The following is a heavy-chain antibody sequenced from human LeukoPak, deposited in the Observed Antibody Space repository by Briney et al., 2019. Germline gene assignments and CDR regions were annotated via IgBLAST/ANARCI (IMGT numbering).Heavy chain of an antibody. D-gene: IGHD1-14*01. V-gene: IGHV3-30*02. Sequence: GGSLRLSCAASGFTFSSYGMHWVRQAPGKGLEWVAFIRYDGSNKYYADSVKGRFTISRDSSKNTLYLRMNSLRAEDTAVYYCAKDSITPSSFAFDIWGQGTMVTVSS. CDR3: AKDSITPSSFAFDI. CDR2: IRYDGSNK. CDR1: GFTFSSYG. J-gene: IGHJ3*02.